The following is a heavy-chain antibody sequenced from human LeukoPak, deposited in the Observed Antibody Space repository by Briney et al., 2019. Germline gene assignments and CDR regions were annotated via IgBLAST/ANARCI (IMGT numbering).Heavy chain of an antibody. V-gene: IGHV3-21*01. CDR3: ARVGSGSTSKWNYYYMDV. Sequence: GGSLRLSCAASGFTFSSYSMNWVRQAPGKGLEWVSSISSSSSYIYYADSVKGRFTISRDNAKNSLYLQMNSLRAEDTAVYYCARVGSGSTSKWNYYYMDVWGKGTTVTVSS. J-gene: IGHJ6*03. CDR2: ISSSSSYI. CDR1: GFTFSSYS. D-gene: IGHD2-2*01.